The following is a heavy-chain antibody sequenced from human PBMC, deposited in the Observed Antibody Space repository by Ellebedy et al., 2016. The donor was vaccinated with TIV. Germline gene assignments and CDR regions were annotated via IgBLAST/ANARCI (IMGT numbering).Heavy chain of an antibody. Sequence: MPSETLSLTCTVSGGSIRSYYWSWIRQSPGKGLNWIGYIYYIGTTHYNPSLKSRVTISVDTSKNQVSLKLRSLTAADTAVYFCARQGPYDFDLDYWGQGILVTVSS. J-gene: IGHJ4*02. CDR1: GGSIRSYY. V-gene: IGHV4-59*08. CDR3: ARQGPYDFDLDY. CDR2: IYYIGTT. D-gene: IGHD3-3*01.